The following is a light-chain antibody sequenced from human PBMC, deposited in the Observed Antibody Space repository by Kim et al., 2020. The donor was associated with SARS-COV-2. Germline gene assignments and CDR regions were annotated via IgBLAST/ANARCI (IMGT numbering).Light chain of an antibody. J-gene: IGLJ2*01. CDR3: GTWDSSLSAGV. CDR1: SSNIGNNY. Sequence: QKVTISCSGSSSNIGNNYVSWYQQLPGTAPKLLIYDNNKRPSGIPDRFSGSKSGTSATLGITGLQTGDEADYYCGTWDSSLSAGVFGGGTKLTV. CDR2: DNN. V-gene: IGLV1-51*01.